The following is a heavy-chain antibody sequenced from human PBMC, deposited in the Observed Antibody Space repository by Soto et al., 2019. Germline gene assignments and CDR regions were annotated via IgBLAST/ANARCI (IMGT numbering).Heavy chain of an antibody. CDR1: GGSISTYY. CDR3: ARGKFPFTFDY. D-gene: IGHD3-10*01. V-gene: IGHV4-59*01. Sequence: SETLSLTCTVSGGSISTYYWSWIRQPPGKGLEWIGYIYYSGSTNYNPSLKSRVTISEDASKNQFSLKLSSVTAADTAVYYCARGKFPFTFDYWGQGTLVTVS. J-gene: IGHJ4*02. CDR2: IYYSGST.